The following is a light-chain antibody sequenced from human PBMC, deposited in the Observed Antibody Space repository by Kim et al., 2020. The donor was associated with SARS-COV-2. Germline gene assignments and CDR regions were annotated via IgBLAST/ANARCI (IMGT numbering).Light chain of an antibody. CDR2: GAS. CDR1: QSVSSK. V-gene: IGKV3-15*01. J-gene: IGKJ2*01. CDR3: QQFNNWPYT. Sequence: LSVSPGERATLSCRASQSVSSKLAWYQQKPGQAPRLFIYGASTRATGIPARFSGSGSGTEFTLTINSLQSEDFAVYYCQQFNNWPYTFGQGTSWRS.